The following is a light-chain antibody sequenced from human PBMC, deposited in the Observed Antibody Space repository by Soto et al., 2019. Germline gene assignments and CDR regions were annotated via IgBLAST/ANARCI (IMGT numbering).Light chain of an antibody. V-gene: IGKV3-15*01. CDR3: QQYNKWPLT. CDR1: QSVSGN. CDR2: AAS. Sequence: EIVMTQSPATLSVSPGERATLSCRASQSVSGNLAWYQQKPGQAPSLLIYAASTKATGISARFSGSGSGTDFTLTISSLQSEDFELYYCQQYNKWPLTLGGGTKVEIK. J-gene: IGKJ4*01.